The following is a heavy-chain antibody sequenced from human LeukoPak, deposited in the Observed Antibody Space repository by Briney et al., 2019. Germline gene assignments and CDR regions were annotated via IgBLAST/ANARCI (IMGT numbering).Heavy chain of an antibody. V-gene: IGHV4-39*07. CDR3: ARDKGLGGSYYKPNWFDP. Sequence: SETLSLTCTVSGGSISSDNYYWGWIRQPPGKGLEWIGSIYYSGTTYYNPSLKSRVTISVDTSKNQFSLKLSSVTAADTALYYCARDKGLGGSYYKPNWFDPWGQGTLVTVSS. J-gene: IGHJ5*02. CDR1: GGSISSDNYY. CDR2: IYYSGTT. D-gene: IGHD1-26*01.